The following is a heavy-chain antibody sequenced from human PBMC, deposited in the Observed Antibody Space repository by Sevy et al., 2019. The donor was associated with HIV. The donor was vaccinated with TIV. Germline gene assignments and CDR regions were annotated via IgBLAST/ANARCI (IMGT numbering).Heavy chain of an antibody. V-gene: IGHV4-59*08. Sequence: SETLSLTCTVSGGSITSLYWNWIRQPPGKGLEWIANIYYDGHINYNPSLKSRVTLSLDTSKNQFSLRLSSVTAADTARYYGAVENAWGRGYSWGQGTLVTVSS. J-gene: IGHJ4*02. D-gene: IGHD1-26*01. CDR1: GGSITSLY. CDR2: IYYDGHI. CDR3: AVENAWGRGYS.